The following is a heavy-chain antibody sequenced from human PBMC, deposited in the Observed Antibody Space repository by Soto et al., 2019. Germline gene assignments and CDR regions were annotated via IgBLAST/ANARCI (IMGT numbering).Heavy chain of an antibody. Sequence: PSETLSLTCSVSGGSITSYYWSWIRQPPGKGLEWIGYIYSSGSTNYSPSLKSRVTISLDTSKNQFSLKLNSMTAADSAVYYCARLEGLATISYYFDFWGPGALVTVSS. CDR3: ARLEGLATISYYFDF. D-gene: IGHD3-9*01. J-gene: IGHJ4*02. CDR1: GGSITSYY. CDR2: IYSSGST. V-gene: IGHV4-59*08.